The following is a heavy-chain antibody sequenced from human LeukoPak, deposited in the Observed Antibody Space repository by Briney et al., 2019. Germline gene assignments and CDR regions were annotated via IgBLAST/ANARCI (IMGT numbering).Heavy chain of an antibody. J-gene: IGHJ4*02. D-gene: IGHD5-12*01. V-gene: IGHV1-69*13. CDR3: VCVGDSGSDWDLYYFVY. Sequence: SVKVSCKASGGTFSSYTISWVRQAPGQGLEWMGGIIPILGTANYAQKFQGRVTITADESTNTAYMELSSLRSEDTAVYYCVCVGDSGSDWDLYYFVYWGQGRLVSVSS. CDR1: GGTFSSYT. CDR2: IIPILGTA.